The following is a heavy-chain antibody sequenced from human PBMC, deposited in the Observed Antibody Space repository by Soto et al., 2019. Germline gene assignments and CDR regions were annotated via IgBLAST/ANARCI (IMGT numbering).Heavy chain of an antibody. CDR1: GFTFSNYW. D-gene: IGHD3-10*01. CDR2: IKQDGSDK. Sequence: GSLRLSCXASGFTFSNYWMSWVRQAPGKGLEWVANIKQDGSDKYYSDSVKGRFTISRDNAKNSLYLQMNSLRAEDTAVYYCASEGSGSGPGFFPWGQGTLVTVSS. CDR3: ASEGSGSGPGFFP. V-gene: IGHV3-7*01. J-gene: IGHJ5*01.